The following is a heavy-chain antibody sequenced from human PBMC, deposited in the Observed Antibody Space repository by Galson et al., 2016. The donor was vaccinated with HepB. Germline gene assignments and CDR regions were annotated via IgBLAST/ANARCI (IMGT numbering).Heavy chain of an antibody. D-gene: IGHD6-19*01. J-gene: IGHJ3*02. CDR2: IYWDDAR. V-gene: IGHV2-70*17. CDR1: GFSLSSSGMC. CDR3: ARGGGNGCGNTAFDI. Sequence: PALVKPTQTLTLTCSFSGFSLSSSGMCVCWIRQSPGKALVWLARIYWDDARFYSTSLKTRLTISKDTTKNQGVLTMTNIDPVEPATYYGARGGGNGCGNTAFDIWGQGTMVTVSS.